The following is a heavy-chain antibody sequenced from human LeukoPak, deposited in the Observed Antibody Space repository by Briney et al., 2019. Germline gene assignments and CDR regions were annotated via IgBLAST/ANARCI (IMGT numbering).Heavy chain of an antibody. CDR3: ARDRPFPIYGSGSYYFDY. D-gene: IGHD3-10*01. Sequence: PSETLSLTCAVYGGSFSGYYWSWIRQPPGKGLEWIGEINHSGSTNYNPSLKSRVTISVDTSKNQFSLKLSSVTAADTAVYYCARDRPFPIYGSGSYYFDYWGQGTLVTVSS. CDR1: GGSFSGYY. J-gene: IGHJ4*02. V-gene: IGHV4-34*01. CDR2: INHSGST.